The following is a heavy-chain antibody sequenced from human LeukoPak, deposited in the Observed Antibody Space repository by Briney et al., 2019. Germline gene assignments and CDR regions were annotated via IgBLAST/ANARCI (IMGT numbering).Heavy chain of an antibody. J-gene: IGHJ6*03. V-gene: IGHV3-7*01. CDR2: IKQDGSQK. D-gene: IGHD2-2*01. CDR3: ARDIVVVPANYYMDV. CDR1: GFTFNNYW. Sequence: GGSLRLSCAASGFTFNNYWMSWVRQAPGKGLEWVASIKQDGSQKYYVDSVKGRFTISRDNAKNSLYLQMNSLRAEDTAVYYCARDIVVVPANYYMDVWGKGTTVTVSS.